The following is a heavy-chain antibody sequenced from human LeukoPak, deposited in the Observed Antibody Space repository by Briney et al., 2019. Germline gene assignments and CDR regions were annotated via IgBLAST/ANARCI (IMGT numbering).Heavy chain of an antibody. CDR1: GFTFSSYS. D-gene: IGHD3-3*01. V-gene: IGHV3-21*01. CDR3: ARDPGYDFWSGICYFDY. Sequence: PGGSLRLSCAASGFTFSSYSMNWVRQAPGKGLEWVSSISSSSSYIYYADSVKGRFTISRDNAKNSLYLQMNSLRAEDTAVYYCARDPGYDFWSGICYFDYWGQGTLVTVSS. J-gene: IGHJ4*02. CDR2: ISSSSSYI.